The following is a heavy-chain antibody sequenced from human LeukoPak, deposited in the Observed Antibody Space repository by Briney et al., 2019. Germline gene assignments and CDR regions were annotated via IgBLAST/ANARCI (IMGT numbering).Heavy chain of an antibody. V-gene: IGHV1-2*06. CDR3: ARDKYYYGSGTFYSSAVFDN. CDR1: GYTFTAYY. J-gene: IGHJ4*02. CDR2: INPNSGGT. Sequence: ASVKVSCKASGYTFTAYYLHWVRQAPGQGLEWMGRINPNSGGTEYTQKFPDGVTMTRDTSTSTAYMDLSGLRSGDTAVYYCARDKYYYGSGTFYSSAVFDNWGQGTLVAVSS. D-gene: IGHD3-10*01.